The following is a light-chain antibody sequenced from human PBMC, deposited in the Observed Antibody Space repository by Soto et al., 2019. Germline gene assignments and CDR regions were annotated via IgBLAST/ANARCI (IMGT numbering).Light chain of an antibody. CDR2: DVS. CDR3: SSYTSSSTRV. CDR1: SSDVGGYNY. Sequence: QSALTEPAPVSGSSGQSITISCTGTSSDVGGYNYVSWYQQHPGKAPKLMIYDVSNRPSGVSNRVSGSKSGNTASLTISGLQAEDEADYYCSSYTSSSTRVFGGGTKLTVL. J-gene: IGLJ2*01. V-gene: IGLV2-14*01.